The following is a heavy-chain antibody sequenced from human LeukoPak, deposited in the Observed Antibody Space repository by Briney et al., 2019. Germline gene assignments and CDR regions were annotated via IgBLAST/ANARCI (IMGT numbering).Heavy chain of an antibody. D-gene: IGHD3-10*01. V-gene: IGHV4-59*01. CDR1: GGSISSYY. CDR2: IYYSGST. CDR3: AREPSPDYYGSGSYSEGWFDP. Sequence: KPSETLSLTCTVSGGSISSYYWSWIRQPPGKGLEWIGYIYYSGSTNYNPSLKSRVTISVDTSKNQFSLKLSSVTAADTAVYYCAREPSPDYYGSGSYSEGWFDPWGQGTLVTVSS. J-gene: IGHJ5*02.